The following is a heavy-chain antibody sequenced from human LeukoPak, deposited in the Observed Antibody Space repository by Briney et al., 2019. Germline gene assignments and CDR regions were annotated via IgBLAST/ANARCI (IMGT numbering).Heavy chain of an antibody. CDR1: GGSISSNSYY. CDR3: ARGGELAHPYNCFDP. D-gene: IGHD6-6*01. J-gene: IGHJ5*02. V-gene: IGHV4-39*07. CDR2: IYYSGST. Sequence: PSETLSLTCNVSGGSISSNSYYWGWIRQPPGKGLEWIGSIYYSGSTYYNPSLKSRVTVSLDTSKNQFSLRLSSVTAADTAVYYCARGGELAHPYNCFDPWGQGTLVTVSS.